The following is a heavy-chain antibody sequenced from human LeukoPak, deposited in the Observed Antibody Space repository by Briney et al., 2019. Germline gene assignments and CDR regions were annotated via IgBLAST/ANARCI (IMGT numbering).Heavy chain of an antibody. CDR3: ALIAAAGPGGC. Sequence: SETLSLTCAVSRGSFSGYYWSWIRQPPGKGLEWIGEINHSGSTIYNPSLKSRVTISVDTSKNQFSLKLSSVTAADTAVYYCALIAAAGPGGCWGQGSLVSVSS. V-gene: IGHV4-34*01. CDR1: RGSFSGYY. CDR2: INHSGST. D-gene: IGHD6-13*01. J-gene: IGHJ4*02.